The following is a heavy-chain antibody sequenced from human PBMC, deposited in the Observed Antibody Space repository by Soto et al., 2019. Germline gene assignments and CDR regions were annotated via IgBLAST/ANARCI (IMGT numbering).Heavy chain of an antibody. V-gene: IGHV1-8*01. Sequence: QVQLVQSGAEVKKPGASVKVSCKASGYTFTSYDINWVRQATGQGLEWMGWMNPNSGNTGYAQKLQGRVTMTTDTSTSTAYMELRSLRSDDTAVYYCARRYSGSYWFDPWGQGTLVTVSS. CDR2: MNPNSGNT. CDR3: ARRYSGSYWFDP. J-gene: IGHJ5*02. D-gene: IGHD1-26*01. CDR1: GYTFTSYD.